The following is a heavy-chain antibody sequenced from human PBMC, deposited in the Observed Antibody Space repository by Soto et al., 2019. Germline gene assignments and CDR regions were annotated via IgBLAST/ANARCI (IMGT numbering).Heavy chain of an antibody. Sequence: QVQLVESGGGVVQPGRSLRLSCAASGFTFSSYAMHWVRQAPGKGLEWVEVISYDGSNKYYADSVKGRFTISKDNSKNTLYLQMNSLRAEDTAVYYCAREADSSGYCLDYWGQGTLVTVSS. CDR1: GFTFSSYA. CDR2: ISYDGSNK. D-gene: IGHD3-22*01. J-gene: IGHJ4*02. CDR3: AREADSSGYCLDY. V-gene: IGHV3-30-3*01.